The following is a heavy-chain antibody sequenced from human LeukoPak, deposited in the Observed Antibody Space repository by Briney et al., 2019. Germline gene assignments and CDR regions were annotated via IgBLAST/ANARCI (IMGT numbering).Heavy chain of an antibody. CDR3: ARDSTVTTYYFDY. Sequence: ASVNASCKPSVYTFTGYYMHWVRQAPGQGLEWMGWINPNSGGTNYAQKFQGRVTMTRDTSISTAYMELSRLRSDDKAVYYCARDSTVTTYYFDYWGQGTVVTVSS. CDR1: VYTFTGYY. CDR2: INPNSGGT. J-gene: IGHJ4*02. V-gene: IGHV1-2*02. D-gene: IGHD4-17*01.